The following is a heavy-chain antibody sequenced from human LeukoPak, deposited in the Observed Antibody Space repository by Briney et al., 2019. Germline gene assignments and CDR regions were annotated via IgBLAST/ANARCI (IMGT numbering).Heavy chain of an antibody. J-gene: IGHJ3*02. D-gene: IGHD7-27*01. CDR1: GFTFSNYA. Sequence: GGSLRLSCATSGFTFSNYAMTWVRQPPGKGLECVSAISGSGGTTYYADSVKGRFSISRDNSKNTLYLQMISLRAEDTAVYFCAKQPANWGRAFDIWGQGTMLTVSP. CDR2: ISGSGGTT. CDR3: AKQPANWGRAFDI. V-gene: IGHV3-23*01.